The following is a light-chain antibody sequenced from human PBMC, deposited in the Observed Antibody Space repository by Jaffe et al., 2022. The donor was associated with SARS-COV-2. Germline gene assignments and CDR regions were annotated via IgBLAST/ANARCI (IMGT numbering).Light chain of an antibody. V-gene: IGKV1-39*01. CDR1: QSISNY. J-gene: IGKJ4*01. CDR3: QQSYSTPLT. CDR2: AAS. Sequence: DIQMTQSPSSLSASVGDKVTITCRASQSISNYLIWHQQKPGKAPKLLICAASSLQSGVPSRFSGSGSGTDFTLTISSLQPEDFATYYCQQSYSTPLTFGGGTRVEI.